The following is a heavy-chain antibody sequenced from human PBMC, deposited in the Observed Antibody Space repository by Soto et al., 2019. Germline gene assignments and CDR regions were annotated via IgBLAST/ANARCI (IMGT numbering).Heavy chain of an antibody. J-gene: IGHJ5*02. D-gene: IGHD3-22*01. V-gene: IGHV1-69*13. CDR3: ARALVPGGYPSPCWFEP. CDR1: GGTFSSYA. CDR2: IIPIFGTA. Sequence: VASVKVSCKASGGTFSSYAISWVRQAPGQGLEWMGGIIPIFGTANYAQKFQGRVTITADESTSTAYMELSSLRSEDTAVYYCARALVPGGYPSPCWFEPWGQGTLVTVSS.